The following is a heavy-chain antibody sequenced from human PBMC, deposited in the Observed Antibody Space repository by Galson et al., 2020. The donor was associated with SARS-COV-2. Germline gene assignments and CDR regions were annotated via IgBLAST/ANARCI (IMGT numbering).Heavy chain of an antibody. CDR2: ISAAYGDT. CDR1: GYTFTRYN. CDR3: ARGGGSSWFDF. D-gene: IGHD6-13*01. V-gene: IGHV1-3*01. J-gene: IGHJ4*02. Sequence: ASVKVSCKASGYTFTRYNIHLVRQAPGQRLEWMGWISAAYGDTKYSQKFQDRVTFTRDTSANTAYMELSSLRSEDTAVYYCARGGGSSWFDFWGQGSLVTVSS.